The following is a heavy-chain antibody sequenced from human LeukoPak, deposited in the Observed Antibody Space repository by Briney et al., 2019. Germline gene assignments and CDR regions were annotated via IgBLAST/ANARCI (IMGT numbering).Heavy chain of an antibody. CDR2: MNPNSGNT. V-gene: IGHV1-8*01. CDR1: GYTFTSYD. D-gene: IGHD5-12*01. Sequence: GASVKVSCKASGYTFTSYDINWVRQATGQGLEWMGWMNPNSGNTGYAQKFQGRVTMTRNTSISTAHMELSSLRSEDTAVYYCARVGMVATFIDYWGQGTLVTVSS. CDR3: ARVGMVATFIDY. J-gene: IGHJ4*02.